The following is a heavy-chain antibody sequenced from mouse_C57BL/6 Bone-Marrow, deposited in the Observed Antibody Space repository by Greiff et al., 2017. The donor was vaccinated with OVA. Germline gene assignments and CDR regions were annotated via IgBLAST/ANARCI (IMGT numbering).Heavy chain of an antibody. CDR3: ARAYYSNYLYYFDY. CDR2: ISDGGSYT. Sequence: EVNVVESGGGLVKPGGSLKLSCAASGFTFSSYAMSWVRQTPEKRLEWVATISDGGSYTYYPDNVKGRFTISRDNAKNNLYLQMSHLKSEDTAMYYCARAYYSNYLYYFDYWGQGTTLTVSS. J-gene: IGHJ2*01. V-gene: IGHV5-4*03. CDR1: GFTFSSYA. D-gene: IGHD2-5*01.